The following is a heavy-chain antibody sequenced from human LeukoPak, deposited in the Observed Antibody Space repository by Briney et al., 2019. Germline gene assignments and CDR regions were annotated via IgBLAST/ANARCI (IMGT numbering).Heavy chain of an antibody. J-gene: IGHJ4*02. V-gene: IGHV3-9*01. CDR3: SNGRTSRGTLQHDY. D-gene: IGHD1/OR15-1a*01. Sequence: GCSVTLPCPVCGFTFDDYAMHWLRQVPAKGLEGVAGVNGYSDNMDYEDSVKRRFTISKDNSANTLYLQMNSLRAEDTAPYYYSNGRTSRGTLQHDYWGQGTLVTVSS. CDR1: GFTFDDYA. CDR2: VNGYSDNM.